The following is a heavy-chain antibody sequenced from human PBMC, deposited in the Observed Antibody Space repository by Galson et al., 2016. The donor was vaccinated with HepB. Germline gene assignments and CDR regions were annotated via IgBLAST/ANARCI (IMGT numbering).Heavy chain of an antibody. CDR3: ARDLGGNYYFDY. CDR2: MNPNSGNR. CDR1: GYTFTEYD. J-gene: IGHJ4*02. V-gene: IGHV1-8*01. D-gene: IGHD1-26*01. Sequence: SCKASGYTFTEYDMNWVRQATGQGLEWMGWMNPNSGNRGYAQRFQGRLTMTRDTSTSTVYMELSSLRSEDTAVYFCARDLGGNYYFDYWGQGTLVTVSS.